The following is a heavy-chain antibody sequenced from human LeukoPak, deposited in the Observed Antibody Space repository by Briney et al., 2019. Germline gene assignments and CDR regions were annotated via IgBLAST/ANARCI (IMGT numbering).Heavy chain of an antibody. V-gene: IGHV3-7*05. CDR2: IKQDGSEK. Sequence: GGSLRLPCAASGFTFSSYWMTWVRQAPGKGLEWVAKIKQDGSEKYYVDSVKGRFTISRDNAKNSLYLQMNSLGAEDTAVYYCARRGTSSSWAHFDYWGQGTLVTVSS. D-gene: IGHD6-13*01. CDR1: GFTFSSYW. CDR3: ARRGTSSSWAHFDY. J-gene: IGHJ4*02.